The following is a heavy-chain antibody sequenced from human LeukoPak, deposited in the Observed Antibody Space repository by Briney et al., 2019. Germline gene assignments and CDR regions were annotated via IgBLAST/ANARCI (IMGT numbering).Heavy chain of an antibody. V-gene: IGHV3-23*01. CDR2: ISGSGGST. D-gene: IGHD1-26*01. Sequence: QPGGSLRLSCAASGFTFSSYAMSWVRQAPGKGLEWVSAISGSGGSTYYADSVKGRFTISRDNSKNTLYPQMNSLRAEDTAVYYCARDPRRPEWELKFPDYWGQGTLVTVSS. CDR3: ARDPRRPEWELKFPDY. CDR1: GFTFSSYA. J-gene: IGHJ4*02.